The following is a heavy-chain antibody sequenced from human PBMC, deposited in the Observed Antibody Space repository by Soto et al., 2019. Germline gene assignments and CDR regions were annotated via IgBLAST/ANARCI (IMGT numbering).Heavy chain of an antibody. Sequence: LSLTCTVSGGSISSGGYYWSWIRQHPGKGLEWIGYIYYSGSTYYNPSLKSRVTISVDTSKNQFSLKLSSVTAADTAVYYCAREGRFGEIYYYYGMDVWGQGTTVTVSS. CDR2: IYYSGST. V-gene: IGHV4-31*03. CDR3: AREGRFGEIYYYYGMDV. CDR1: GGSISSGGYY. D-gene: IGHD3-10*01. J-gene: IGHJ6*02.